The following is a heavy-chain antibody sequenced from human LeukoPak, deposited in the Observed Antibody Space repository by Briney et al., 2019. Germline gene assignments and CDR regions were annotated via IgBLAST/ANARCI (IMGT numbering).Heavy chain of an antibody. Sequence: GGSLRLSCAASGFTFSSYAMSWVRQAPGKGLEWVSAISGSGGSTYYADSVKGRFTISRDNSKNTLYLQMNSLRAEDTAVYYCGKVPNGDQSWYYYMDVWGKGTTVTVSS. CDR1: GFTFSSYA. V-gene: IGHV3-23*01. D-gene: IGHD3-10*01. CDR3: GKVPNGDQSWYYYMDV. CDR2: ISGSGGST. J-gene: IGHJ6*03.